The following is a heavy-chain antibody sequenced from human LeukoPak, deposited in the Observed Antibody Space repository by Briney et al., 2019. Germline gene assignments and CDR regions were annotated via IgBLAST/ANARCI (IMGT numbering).Heavy chain of an antibody. CDR3: AGTQWMQLPYFDY. V-gene: IGHV4-59*01. J-gene: IGHJ4*02. CDR2: IYYSGST. CDR1: GGSISSYY. Sequence: SETLSLTCTVSGGSISSYYWSWIRQPPGKGLEWIGYIYYSGSTNYNPSLKSRVTISVDTSKNQFSLKLSSVTAADTAVYYCAGTQWMQLPYFDYWGQGTLVTVSS. D-gene: IGHD5-18*01.